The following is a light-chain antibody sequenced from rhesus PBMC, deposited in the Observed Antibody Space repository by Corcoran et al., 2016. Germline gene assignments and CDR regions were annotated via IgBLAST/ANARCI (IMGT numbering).Light chain of an antibody. Sequence: DIQMTQSPSSLSTSVGDRVTITCQASQGISNRLAWYQQKPGNAPKPLSYAASRLQSGVPSRFRGSGSWTEFTLTISSLQPGDFATYYCQQRDSKPLTFGGGTKVELK. V-gene: IGKV1-33*02. CDR2: AAS. CDR1: QGISNR. CDR3: QQRDSKPLT. J-gene: IGKJ4*01.